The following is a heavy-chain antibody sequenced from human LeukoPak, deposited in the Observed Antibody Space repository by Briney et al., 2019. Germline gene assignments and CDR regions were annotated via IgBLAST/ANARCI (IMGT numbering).Heavy chain of an antibody. CDR2: IYHSGST. CDR3: AGEPAAGYYFDY. V-gene: IGHV4-30-2*01. D-gene: IGHD2-2*01. Sequence: SETLSLTCAVSGGSISSGGYSWSWIRQPPGKGLEWIGYIYHSGSTYYNPSLKSRVTISVDTSKNQFSLKLSSVTAADTAVYYCAGEPAAGYYFDYWGQGTLVTVSS. J-gene: IGHJ4*02. CDR1: GGSISSGGYS.